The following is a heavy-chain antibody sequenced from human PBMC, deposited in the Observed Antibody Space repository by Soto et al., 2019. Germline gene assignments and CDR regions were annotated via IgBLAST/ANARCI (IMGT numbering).Heavy chain of an antibody. D-gene: IGHD6-19*01. Sequence: QVQLVESGGGVVQPGRSLRLSCAASGFTFSSYGMHWVRQAPGKGLEWVAVIWYDGSNKYYADSVKGRFTISRDNSKNTLYLQRNSLRAEDTAVYYCARSSRLYSSGWYDWFDPWGQGTLVTVSS. CDR3: ARSSRLYSSGWYDWFDP. V-gene: IGHV3-33*01. J-gene: IGHJ5*02. CDR2: IWYDGSNK. CDR1: GFTFSSYG.